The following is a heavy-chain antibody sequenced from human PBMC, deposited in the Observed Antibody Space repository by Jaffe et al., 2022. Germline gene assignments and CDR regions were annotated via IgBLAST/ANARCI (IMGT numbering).Heavy chain of an antibody. CDR1: GFTFSSHW. CDR2: IKPDGTEK. CDR3: ARICDCGGGFFDY. Sequence: EVQLVASGGGLVQPGGSLRLSCVGSGFTFSSHWMSWIRQAPGKGLEWVANIKPDGTEKYYVDSLKGRFTISRDNAKNSLYLQMNSLRAEDMAVYYCARICDCGGGFFDYWGQGNLVTVSS. V-gene: IGHV3-7*01. J-gene: IGHJ4*02. D-gene: IGHD2-21*01.